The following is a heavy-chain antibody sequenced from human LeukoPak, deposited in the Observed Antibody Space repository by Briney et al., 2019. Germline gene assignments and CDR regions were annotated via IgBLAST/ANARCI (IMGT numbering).Heavy chain of an antibody. CDR2: INQDGREK. J-gene: IGHJ6*02. CDR3: ARDKGDGYNFYGMDV. V-gene: IGHV3-7*04. Sequence: GGSLRLSCVGSGFTFSSYWMTWVRQAPGKGPEWVANINQDGREKHYVDSLTGRFTISRDNAKNSLYLQMSSLRVEDTAVYYCARDKGDGYNFYGMDVWGQGTTVTVSS. CDR1: GFTFSSYW. D-gene: IGHD5-24*01.